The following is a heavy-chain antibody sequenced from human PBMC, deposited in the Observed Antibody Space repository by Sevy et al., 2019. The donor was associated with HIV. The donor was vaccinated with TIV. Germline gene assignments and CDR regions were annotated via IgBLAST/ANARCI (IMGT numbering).Heavy chain of an antibody. D-gene: IGHD2-21*01. CDR1: GFTLSSYT. CDR3: VRDESAIASHFDY. CDR2: FDRTDIT. V-gene: IGHV3-48*02. J-gene: IGHJ4*02. Sequence: GGSLRLSCEASGFTLSSYTMNWVRQSPEKGLEWVATFDRTDITHYADSVKGRFIISRDTAKNLLFLQMNSLRDDDTAMYFCVRDESAIASHFDYWGRGTLVTVSS.